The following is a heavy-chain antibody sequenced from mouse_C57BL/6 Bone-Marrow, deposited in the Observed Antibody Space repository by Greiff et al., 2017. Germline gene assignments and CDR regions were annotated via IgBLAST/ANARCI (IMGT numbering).Heavy chain of an antibody. CDR3: VITTVVATEDY. CDR1: GYTFTSYW. CDR2: IDPSDSYT. Sequence: QVQLQQPGAELVMPGASVKLSCKASGYTFTSYWMHWVKQRPGQGLEWIGEIDPSDSYTNYNQKFKGKSTLTVDKSSSTAYMQLSSLTSEDSAVYYCVITTVVATEDYWGQGTTRTVSS. D-gene: IGHD1-1*01. J-gene: IGHJ2*01. V-gene: IGHV1-69*01.